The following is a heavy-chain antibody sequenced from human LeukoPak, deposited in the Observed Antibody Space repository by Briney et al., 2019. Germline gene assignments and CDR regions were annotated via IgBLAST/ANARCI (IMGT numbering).Heavy chain of an antibody. V-gene: IGHV3-48*03. Sequence: GGSLRLSCAASGFTFSSYEMNWVRQAPGKGLEGVSYISSSGSTKYYADSVKGRFTISRDNAKNSLYLQMNSLRAEDTGVYYCARVDYGASFIDYWGQGTLVTVSS. CDR1: GFTFSSYE. J-gene: IGHJ4*02. D-gene: IGHD4-17*01. CDR2: ISSSGSTK. CDR3: ARVDYGASFIDY.